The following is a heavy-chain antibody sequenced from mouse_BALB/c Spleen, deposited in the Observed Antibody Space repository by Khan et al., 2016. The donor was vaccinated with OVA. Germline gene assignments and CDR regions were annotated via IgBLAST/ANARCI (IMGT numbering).Heavy chain of an antibody. J-gene: IGHJ3*01. D-gene: IGHD2-1*01. Sequence: QVRLQQSGAELVKPGASVKLSCKASDYTFSSYYMYWVQQRPGQGLEWIGGINPNNGGPNFNENFKTKATLTVDKSSSTAYMHLSSLTSEDSAVYYCTSSGYGNPFAYWGQGTLVTVSP. V-gene: IGHV1-53*01. CDR2: INPNNGGP. CDR1: DYTFSSYY. CDR3: TSSGYGNPFAY.